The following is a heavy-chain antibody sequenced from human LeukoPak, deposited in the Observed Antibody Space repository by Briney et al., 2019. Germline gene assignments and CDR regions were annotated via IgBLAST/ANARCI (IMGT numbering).Heavy chain of an antibody. CDR1: GFTFSSYG. V-gene: IGHV3-23*01. J-gene: IGHJ4*02. CDR2: ISAGGGNT. CDR3: AVPQWELLN. Sequence: GGSLRLSCAASGFTFSSYGMHWVRQAPGKGLEWVSAISAGGGNTYYADSVKGRFTIPRDNSKNTLYLQMNSLRAEDTAVYSCAVPQWELLNWGQGTLVTVSS. D-gene: IGHD1-26*01.